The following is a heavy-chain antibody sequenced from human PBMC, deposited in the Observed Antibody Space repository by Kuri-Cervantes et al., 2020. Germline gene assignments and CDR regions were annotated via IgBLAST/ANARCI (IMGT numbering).Heavy chain of an antibody. CDR1: GGSISSGGYY. CDR3: ARDLSTEYCRGGSCYSAFWFDP. D-gene: IGHD2-15*01. V-gene: IGHV4-31*03. CDR2: MYHTGST. Sequence: SETLSLTCTVSGGSISSGGYYWNWIRQHPGKGLEWIGYMYHTGSTYYNPSLKSRVSISVDTSKNHFSLNLSSATAADTAVYYCARDLSTEYCRGGSCYSAFWFDPWGQGTLVTVSS. J-gene: IGHJ5*02.